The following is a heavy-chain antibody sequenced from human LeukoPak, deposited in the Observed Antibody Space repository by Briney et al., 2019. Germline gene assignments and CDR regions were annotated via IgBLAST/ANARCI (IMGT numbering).Heavy chain of an antibody. V-gene: IGHV3-48*04. CDR1: GFTFGSFS. D-gene: IGHD6-6*01. J-gene: IGHJ4*02. CDR2: IGSSGYTI. CDR3: ARSQTSSSSPAALGY. Sequence: GGSLRLSCAASGFTFGSFSMNWVRQAPGKGLEWISYIGSSGYTIYYSDSVKGRFTISRDNAKSSLYLQMNSLRAEDTAVYFCARSQTSSSSPAALGYWGPGLLVTVSS.